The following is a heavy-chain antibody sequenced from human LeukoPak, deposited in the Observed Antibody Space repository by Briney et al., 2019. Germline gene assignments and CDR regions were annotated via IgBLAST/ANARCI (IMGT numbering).Heavy chain of an antibody. CDR2: MNPNRGNT. CDR1: GYTFTSYD. Sequence: ASVKVSCKASGYTFTSYDINWVRQATGQGLEWMGWMNPNRGNTGYAQKFQGRVTMTRNTSISTAYMELSSLRSEDTAVYYCARGIHDSSGYYSYYYYYYYMDVWGKGTTVTVSS. D-gene: IGHD3-22*01. J-gene: IGHJ6*03. V-gene: IGHV1-8*01. CDR3: ARGIHDSSGYYSYYYYYYYMDV.